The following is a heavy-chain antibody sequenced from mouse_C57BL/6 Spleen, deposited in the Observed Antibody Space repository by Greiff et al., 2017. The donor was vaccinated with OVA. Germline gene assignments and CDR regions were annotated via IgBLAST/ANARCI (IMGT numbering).Heavy chain of an antibody. CDR3: ARDYYYGSSYRFFAY. J-gene: IGHJ3*01. CDR1: GFTFSSYA. CDR2: ISDGGSYT. D-gene: IGHD1-1*01. V-gene: IGHV5-4*01. Sequence: DVKLQESGGGLVKPGGSLKLSCAASGFTFSSYAMSWVRQTPEKRLEWVATISDGGSYTYYPDNVKGRFTISRDNAKNNLYLQMSHLKSEDTAMYYCARDYYYGSSYRFFAYWGQGTLVTVSA.